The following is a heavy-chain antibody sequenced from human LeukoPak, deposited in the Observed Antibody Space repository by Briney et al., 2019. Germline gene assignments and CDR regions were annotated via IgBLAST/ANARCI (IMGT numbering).Heavy chain of an antibody. D-gene: IGHD3-22*01. J-gene: IGHJ4*02. V-gene: IGHV4-39*07. CDR3: ARTDYYDSSGSGIFDY. CDR2: IYYSGST. Sequence: SETLSLTCTVSGGSINSSYYYWGWIRQPPGKGLEWIGSIYYSGSTYYNPSLKSRVTISVLTSKNQFSLKLSSVTAADTAVYYCARTDYYDSSGSGIFDYWGQGTLVTVSS. CDR1: GGSINSSYYY.